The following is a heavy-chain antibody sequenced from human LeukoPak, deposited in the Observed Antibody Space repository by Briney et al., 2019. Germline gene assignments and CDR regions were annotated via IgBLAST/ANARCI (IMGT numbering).Heavy chain of an antibody. D-gene: IGHD3-22*01. CDR2: IVVGSGNT. CDR3: AAGYYYDSSGYHTYYYYGMDV. V-gene: IGHV1-58*02. CDR1: GFTVTSSA. J-gene: IGHJ6*02. Sequence: SVKVSCKASGFTVTSSAMQWVRQARGQRLEWRGWIVVGSGNTNYAQKFQERVTLTRDMSTSTAYMELSSLRSEDTAVYYCAAGYYYDSSGYHTYYYYGMDVWGQGTTVTVSS.